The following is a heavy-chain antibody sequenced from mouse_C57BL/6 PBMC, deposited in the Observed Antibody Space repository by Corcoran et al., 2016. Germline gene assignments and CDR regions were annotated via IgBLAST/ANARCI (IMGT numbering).Heavy chain of an antibody. CDR2: INTYSGVP. J-gene: IGHJ1*03. CDR3: ARSDGYYWYFDV. CDR1: GDTFTTYG. V-gene: IGHV9-3*01. D-gene: IGHD2-3*01. Sequence: QIQLVQYGPELKKPGETVRISCSASGDTFTTYGMSWVKPAPRKGLKWMGWINTYSGVPTFADDFKGRFAFSLETSASTAYVQINNLKNEDTATYFCARSDGYYWYFDVLGTGTTVTVSS.